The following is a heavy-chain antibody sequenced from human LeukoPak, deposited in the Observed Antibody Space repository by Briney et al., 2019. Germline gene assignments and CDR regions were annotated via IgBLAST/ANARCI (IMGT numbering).Heavy chain of an antibody. CDR1: GYTFTSYA. D-gene: IGHD3-9*01. CDR2: INAGNSNT. J-gene: IGHJ4*02. CDR3: ARADILTGAFDY. V-gene: IGHV1-3*01. Sequence: ASVKVSCKASGYTFTSYAMHWVRQAPGQRLEWMGWINAGNSNTKYSQKFQGRVTITRDTSASTAYMELSSLRFEDTAVYYCARADILTGAFDYWGQGTLVTVSS.